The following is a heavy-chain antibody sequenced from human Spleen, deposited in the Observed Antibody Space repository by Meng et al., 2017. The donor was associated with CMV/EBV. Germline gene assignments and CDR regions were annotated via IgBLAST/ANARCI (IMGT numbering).Heavy chain of an antibody. D-gene: IGHD4-17*01. CDR1: GGYTSSGGFY. CDR3: ARTNYGDYNWFDP. Sequence: VRVRRYGPGLVTASQTLSLTFTVSGGYTSSGGFYWSWIRQHPGKGLEWIGYIYYSGSTYYNPSLRSRVAISIDTSKNQFSLKLTSVTAADTAVYFCARTNYGDYNWFDPWGQGTLVTVSS. J-gene: IGHJ5*02. CDR2: IYYSGST. V-gene: IGHV4-31*03.